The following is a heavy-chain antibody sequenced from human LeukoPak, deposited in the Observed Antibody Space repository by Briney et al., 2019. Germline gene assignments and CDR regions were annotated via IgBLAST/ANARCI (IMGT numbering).Heavy chain of an antibody. Sequence: GGSLRLSYAASGFTFSDYYMSWIRQAPGKGLEWVSYISSSGSSIYYADSVKGRFTISRDNAKNSLYLQMNSLRAEDTAVYYCARDSGGSYRFFDYWGQGTLVTVSS. CDR2: ISSSGSSI. V-gene: IGHV3-11*01. J-gene: IGHJ4*02. CDR3: ARDSGGSYRFFDY. CDR1: GFTFSDYY. D-gene: IGHD1-26*01.